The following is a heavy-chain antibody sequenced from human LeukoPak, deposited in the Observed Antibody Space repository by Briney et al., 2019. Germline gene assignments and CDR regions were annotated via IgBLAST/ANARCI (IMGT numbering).Heavy chain of an antibody. CDR3: ARHTTVGGSLRFDY. D-gene: IGHD4-23*01. CDR2: ICPGDSDT. J-gene: IGHJ4*02. V-gene: IGHV5-51*01. Sequence: GESLKVSCKGSGYGFSSYWIGWVRQMPGKGLEYMGIICPGDSDTRYSQSFQGQVTISADKSITTAYLQWSSLKAPDTAMYYCARHTTVGGSLRFDYWGQGTLVSVSS. CDR1: GYGFSSYW.